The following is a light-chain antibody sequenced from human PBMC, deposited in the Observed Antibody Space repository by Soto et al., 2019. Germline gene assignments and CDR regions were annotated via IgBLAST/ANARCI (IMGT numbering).Light chain of an antibody. CDR3: QQYNNWPPEIT. J-gene: IGKJ5*01. CDR2: GSS. Sequence: EIVLTQSPATLSLSPGERATLSCRASQSVSSNLAWYQQKPGQAPRLLIYGSSNRATGIPARFSGSGSGTEFTLNISSLQSEDFAVYYCQQYNNWPPEITCGQGTRLEIK. CDR1: QSVSSN. V-gene: IGKV3-15*01.